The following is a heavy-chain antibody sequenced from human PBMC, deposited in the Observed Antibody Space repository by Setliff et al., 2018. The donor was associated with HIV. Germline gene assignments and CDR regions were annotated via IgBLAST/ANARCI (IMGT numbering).Heavy chain of an antibody. CDR2: ISYDGSNK. Sequence: PGGSLRLSCAASGFTFSTYAMHWVRQAPGKGLQWVAGISYDGSNKYYADSVKGRFTISRDKSKNTLYLQIDSRRAEDTALYYCAGGASFDKSGGSCAGGAFDIWGQGTMVTVSS. CDR1: GFTFSTYA. CDR3: AGGASFDKSGGSCAGGAFDI. J-gene: IGHJ3*02. D-gene: IGHD2-15*01. V-gene: IGHV3-30*04.